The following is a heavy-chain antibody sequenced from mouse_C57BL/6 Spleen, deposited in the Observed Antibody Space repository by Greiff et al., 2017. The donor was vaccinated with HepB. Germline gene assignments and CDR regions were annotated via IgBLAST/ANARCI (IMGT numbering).Heavy chain of an antibody. J-gene: IGHJ3*01. V-gene: IGHV1-81*01. CDR1: GYTFTSYG. CDR2: IYPRSGNT. Sequence: QVQLQQSGAELARPGASVKLSCKASGYTFTSYGISWVKQRTGQGLEWIGEIYPRSGNTYYNEKFKGKATLTADKSSSTAYMELRSLTSEDSAVYFCAREDDGYWFAYWGQGTLVTVSA. D-gene: IGHD2-3*01. CDR3: AREDDGYWFAY.